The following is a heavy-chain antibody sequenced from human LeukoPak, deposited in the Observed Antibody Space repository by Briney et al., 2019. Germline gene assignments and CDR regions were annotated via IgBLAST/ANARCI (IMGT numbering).Heavy chain of an antibody. J-gene: IGHJ4*02. Sequence: ASVKVSCKASGGTFSSYAISWVRQAPGQGLEWMGGIIPIFGTANYAQKFQGRVTITADKSTSTAYVELSSLRSEDTAVYYCATGLFGEPLGFDYWGQETLVTVSS. CDR3: ATGLFGEPLGFDY. CDR1: GGTFSSYA. D-gene: IGHD3-10*01. V-gene: IGHV1-69*06. CDR2: IIPIFGTA.